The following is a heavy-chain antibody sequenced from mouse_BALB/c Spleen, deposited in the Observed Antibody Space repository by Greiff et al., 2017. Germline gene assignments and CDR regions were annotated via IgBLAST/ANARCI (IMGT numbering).Heavy chain of an antibody. D-gene: IGHD2-3*01. Sequence: EVMLVESGGGLVKLGGSLKLSCAASGFTFSSYYMSWVRQTPEKRLELVAAINSNGGSTYYPDTVKGRFTISRDNAKNTLYLQMSSLKSEDTALYDCARQEDGYFRFAYWGQGTLVTVSA. CDR1: GFTFSSYY. CDR3: ARQEDGYFRFAY. V-gene: IGHV5-6-2*01. J-gene: IGHJ3*01. CDR2: INSNGGST.